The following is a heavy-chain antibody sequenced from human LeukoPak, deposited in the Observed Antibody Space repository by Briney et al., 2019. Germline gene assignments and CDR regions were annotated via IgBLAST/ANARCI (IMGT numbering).Heavy chain of an antibody. Sequence: GGSLRLSCAASGFTFSSYGMHWVRQAPGKGLEWVAFIRYDGSNKYYADSVKGRFTISRDNSKNTLYLQMNSLRAEDTAVYYCAKDSFGGDYDFWSGYYTYFDYWGQGTLVTVSS. J-gene: IGHJ4*02. CDR3: AKDSFGGDYDFWSGYYTYFDY. CDR2: IRYDGSNK. D-gene: IGHD3-3*01. CDR1: GFTFSSYG. V-gene: IGHV3-30*02.